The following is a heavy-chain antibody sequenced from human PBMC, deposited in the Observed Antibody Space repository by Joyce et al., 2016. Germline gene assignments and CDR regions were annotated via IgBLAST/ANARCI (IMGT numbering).Heavy chain of an antibody. CDR2: ITNYKGNT. V-gene: IGHV1-18*01. D-gene: IGHD3-16*02. CDR3: ARLYVWGNYRYTYYFDL. J-gene: IGHJ4*02. Sequence: VRQAPGQGLEWLGWITNYKGNTNYAQKLQSRVTKTTDTSTRTAYIDLRSLRPDDTAVYYCARLYVWGNYRYTYYFDLWGQGTLVTVSS.